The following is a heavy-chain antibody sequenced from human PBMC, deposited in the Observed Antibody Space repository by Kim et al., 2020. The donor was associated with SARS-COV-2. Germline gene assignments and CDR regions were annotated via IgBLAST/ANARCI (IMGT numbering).Heavy chain of an antibody. V-gene: IGHV3-11*01. Sequence: GGSLRLSCAASGFTFSDYYMSWIRQAPGKGLEWVSYITSSASTIYYADSVKGRFTISRDNAKNSLYLQMNSLRAEDTALYYCARDIPSYGDYTPASYYYYYYGMDVWGQGTTVTVSS. D-gene: IGHD4-17*01. J-gene: IGHJ6*02. CDR1: GFTFSDYY. CDR2: ITSSASTI. CDR3: ARDIPSYGDYTPASYYYYYYGMDV.